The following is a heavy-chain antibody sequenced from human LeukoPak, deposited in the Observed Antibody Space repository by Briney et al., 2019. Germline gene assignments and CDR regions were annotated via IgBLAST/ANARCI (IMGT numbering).Heavy chain of an antibody. J-gene: IGHJ6*03. CDR2: IYYSGST. CDR1: GGSIGSGDYY. D-gene: IGHD3-16*01. V-gene: IGHV4-30-4*08. Sequence: PSETLSLTCTVSGGSIGSGDYYWSWIRQPPGKGLEWIGYIYYSGSTYYNPSLKSRVTISVDTSKNQFSLKLSSVTAADTAVYYCARDLSISGGDYYYYYYMDVWGKGTTVTVSS. CDR3: ARDLSISGGDYYYYYYMDV.